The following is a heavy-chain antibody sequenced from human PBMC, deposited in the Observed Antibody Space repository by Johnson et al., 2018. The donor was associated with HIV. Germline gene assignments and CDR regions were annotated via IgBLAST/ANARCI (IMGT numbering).Heavy chain of an antibody. V-gene: IGHV3-33*01. CDR3: ARGGHAVVAKPFGAFDI. D-gene: IGHD2-21*01. CDR1: GVSFSDYA. Sequence: QVQLVESGGGVVQSGRSLRLSCAASGVSFSDYAMHWVRQAPGKGLEWVAVIWFDGSKQYYTDSVKGRCTISRDHSKNTLFVQMNSLRAEDTAVYYCARGGHAVVAKPFGAFDIWGQGTMVTVSS. CDR2: IWFDGSKQ. J-gene: IGHJ3*02.